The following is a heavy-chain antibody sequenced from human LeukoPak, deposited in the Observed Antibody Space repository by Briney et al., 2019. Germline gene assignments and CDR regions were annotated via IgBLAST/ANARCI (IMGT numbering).Heavy chain of an antibody. V-gene: IGHV1-69*04. D-gene: IGHD5-12*01. CDR2: IIPILGIA. J-gene: IGHJ6*03. CDR3: ATTGDFSGYGIRARYYYYYMDV. Sequence: GASVKVSCKASGGTFSSYAISWVRQAPGQGLEWMGRIIPILGIANYAQKFQGRVTITADKSTSTAYMELSSLRSEDTAVYYCATTGDFSGYGIRARYYYYYMDVWGKGTTVTVSS. CDR1: GGTFSSYA.